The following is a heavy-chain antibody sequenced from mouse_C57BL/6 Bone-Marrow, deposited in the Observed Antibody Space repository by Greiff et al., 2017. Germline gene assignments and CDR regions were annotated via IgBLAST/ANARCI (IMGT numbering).Heavy chain of an antibody. D-gene: IGHD1-1*01. CDR2: IDPETGGT. CDR3: TRWDTTVVDSFDY. V-gene: IGHV1-15*01. CDR1: GYTFTDYE. J-gene: IGHJ2*01. Sequence: VQLQQSGAELVRPGASVTLSCKASGYTFTDYEMHWVKQTPVNGLEWIGAIDPETGGTAYNQKFKGKAILTADKSSSTAYMELRSLTSEDSAVYYCTRWDTTVVDSFDYWGQGTTLTVSS.